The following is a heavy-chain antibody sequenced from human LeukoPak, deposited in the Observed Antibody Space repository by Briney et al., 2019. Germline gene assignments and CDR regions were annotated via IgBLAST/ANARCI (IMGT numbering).Heavy chain of an antibody. CDR1: GGSISSSNW. Sequence: PSETLSLTCAVSGGSISSSNWWSWVRQPPGKGLEWIGEIYHSGSTNYNPSLKSRVTISVDKSKNQFSLKLSSVTAADTAVYYCARGFTYGSGSLGDAFDIWGQGTMVTVSS. CDR2: IYHSGST. CDR3: ARGFTYGSGSLGDAFDI. D-gene: IGHD3-10*01. V-gene: IGHV4-4*02. J-gene: IGHJ3*02.